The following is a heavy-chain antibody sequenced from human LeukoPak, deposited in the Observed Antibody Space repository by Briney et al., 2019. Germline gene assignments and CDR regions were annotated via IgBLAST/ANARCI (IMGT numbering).Heavy chain of an antibody. CDR3: ARSGGYCSGGSCYRLYYYYGMDV. J-gene: IGHJ6*04. D-gene: IGHD2-15*01. CDR2: IYYRGST. Sequence: SETLSLTCTVSGGSISSYYWSWIRQPPGQGLEWIGYIYYRGSTNYNPSLKSRVTISVDTSKNQFSLKLSSVTAADTAVYYCARSGGYCSGGSCYRLYYYYGMDVWGKGTTVTVSS. V-gene: IGHV4-59*01. CDR1: GGSISSYY.